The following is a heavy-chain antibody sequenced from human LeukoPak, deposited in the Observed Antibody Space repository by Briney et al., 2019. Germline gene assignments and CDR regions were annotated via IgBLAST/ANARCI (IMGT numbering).Heavy chain of an antibody. CDR2: INHSGIT. Sequence: SETLSLTCAVSGYSISSGYYWGWIRQPPGKGLEWIGNINHSGITYNNPPLKSRVTISIDTSKNQFSLKLSSVTAADTAVYYCVSRGSSGWGQFDYWGQGTLVTVSS. J-gene: IGHJ4*02. CDR3: VSRGSSGWGQFDY. V-gene: IGHV4-38-2*01. D-gene: IGHD6-19*01. CDR1: GYSISSGYY.